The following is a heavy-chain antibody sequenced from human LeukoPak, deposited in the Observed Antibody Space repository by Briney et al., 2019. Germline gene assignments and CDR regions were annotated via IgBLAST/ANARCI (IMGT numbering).Heavy chain of an antibody. CDR2: IYSGGST. CDR1: GLIVTRDY. CDR3: ARLGY. J-gene: IGHJ4*02. Sequence: GGSLRLSCVVSGLIVTRDYMSWVRQAPGKGLEWVSAIYSGGSTCYADSVKGRFTISRDNSKNTLYLQMNSLRAADTAVYYCARLGYWGQGTLVTVSS. V-gene: IGHV3-66*02.